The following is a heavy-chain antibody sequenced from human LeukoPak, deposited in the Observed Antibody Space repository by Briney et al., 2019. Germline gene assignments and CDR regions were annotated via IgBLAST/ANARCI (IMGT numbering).Heavy chain of an antibody. J-gene: IGHJ4*02. CDR1: LGTFSNYA. CDR3: AGDRSSSDFDY. D-gene: IGHD6-25*01. V-gene: IGHV1-69*04. Sequence: SVKVSCMDSLGTFSNYAISWVRQAPGQGLEWMGRIIPILGIANYAQKFQGRVTITADKSTSTAYMELSSLRSEDTAVYYCAGDRSSSDFDYWGQGTLVTVSS. CDR2: IIPILGIA.